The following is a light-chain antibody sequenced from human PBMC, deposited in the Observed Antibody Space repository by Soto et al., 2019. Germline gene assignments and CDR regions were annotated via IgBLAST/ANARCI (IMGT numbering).Light chain of an antibody. CDR2: DAS. J-gene: IGKJ1*01. V-gene: IGKV1-5*01. CDR1: QSISSW. Sequence: DIPMTQSPSTLSASVGDRVTITCRASQSISSWLAWYQQKPGKAPKLLIYDASSLESGVPSRFSSSGSGTEFTLTISSLQPDDFATYYCQQYNSYSPEMFRQGTKVEI. CDR3: QQYNSYSPEM.